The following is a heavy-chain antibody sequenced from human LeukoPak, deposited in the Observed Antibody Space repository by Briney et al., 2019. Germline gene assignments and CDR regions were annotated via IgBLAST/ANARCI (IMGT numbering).Heavy chain of an antibody. CDR3: ARDSSGLYYFDY. Sequence: ASVKVSCKASGYTCTSYAMHWVRQAPGQRLEWMGWINAGNGNTKYSQKFQGRVTITRDTSASTAYMELSSLRSEDTAVYYCARDSSGLYYFDYWGQGTLVTVSS. J-gene: IGHJ4*02. CDR2: INAGNGNT. CDR1: GYTCTSYA. V-gene: IGHV1-3*01. D-gene: IGHD6-19*01.